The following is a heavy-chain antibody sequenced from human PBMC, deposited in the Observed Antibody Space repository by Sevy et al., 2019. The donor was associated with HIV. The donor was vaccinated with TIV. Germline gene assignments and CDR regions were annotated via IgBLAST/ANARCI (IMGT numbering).Heavy chain of an antibody. CDR1: GFNFDDYG. Sequence: GGSLRLSCAASGFNFDDYGLSWVRQGPGKGLEWVSLINWNSGSTDYADSVKGRFTIPRANAKKSLYLQMDSLRVEDTALYSCARGRFNWNDGM. V-gene: IGHV3-20*04. CDR3: ARGRFNWNDGM. J-gene: IGHJ6*01. D-gene: IGHD1-1*01. CDR2: INWNSGST.